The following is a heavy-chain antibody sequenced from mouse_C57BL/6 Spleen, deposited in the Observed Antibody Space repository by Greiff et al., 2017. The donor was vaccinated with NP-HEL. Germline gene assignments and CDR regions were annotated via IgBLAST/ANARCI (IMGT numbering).Heavy chain of an antibody. Sequence: QVQLKQSGTELVKPGASVKLSCKASGYTFTSYWMHWVKQRPGQGLEWIGNINPSNGGTNYNEKFKSKATLTVDKSSSTAYMQLSSLTSEDSAVYYCARSKSWGYFDYWGQGTTLTVSS. J-gene: IGHJ2*01. CDR1: GYTFTSYW. CDR3: ARSKSWGYFDY. V-gene: IGHV1-53*01. CDR2: INPSNGGT.